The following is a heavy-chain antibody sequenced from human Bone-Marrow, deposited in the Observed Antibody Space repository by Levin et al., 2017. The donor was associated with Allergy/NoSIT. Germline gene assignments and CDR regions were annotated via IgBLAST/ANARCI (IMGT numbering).Heavy chain of an antibody. CDR2: IGGSGIDS. CDR1: GFTFNKYG. V-gene: IGHV3-23*01. D-gene: IGHD1-26*01. Sequence: PEASVKVSCTASGFTFNKYGLTWVRQAPGKGLEWVASIGGSGIDSNYADSVRGRFTITRDMNMIFLQINRLRVEDTAIYYCAKDPMWDRYNFDMDVWGQGTSVIVSS. J-gene: IGHJ6*02. CDR3: AKDPMWDRYNFDMDV.